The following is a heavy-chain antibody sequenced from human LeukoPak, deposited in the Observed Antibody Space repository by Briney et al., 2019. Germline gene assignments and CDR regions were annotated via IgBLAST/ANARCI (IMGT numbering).Heavy chain of an antibody. V-gene: IGHV3-30*02. CDR1: GFTFSSYG. Sequence: GGSLRLSCAASGFTFSSYGMYWVRQAPGKGLEWVAFIRYEGSNKDYADSVRGRFTISRDNSKNTLYLQMNSLITEDTAVHYCANGAHSNYYFDYWGQGTLVTVSS. CDR3: ANGAHSNYYFDY. J-gene: IGHJ4*02. D-gene: IGHD1-7*01. CDR2: IRYEGSNK.